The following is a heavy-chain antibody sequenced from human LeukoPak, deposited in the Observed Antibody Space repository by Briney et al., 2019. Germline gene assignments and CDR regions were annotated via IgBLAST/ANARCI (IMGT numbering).Heavy chain of an antibody. J-gene: IGHJ6*03. CDR2: ISGSGGST. CDR1: GFTFSRYA. Sequence: GGSLRLSCAASGFTFSRYAMSWVRQAPGKGLEWVSAISGSGGSTYYADSVKGRFTISRDNSKNTLYLQMNSLRAEDTAVYYCAKHLKGYYYYMDVWGKGTTVTVSS. V-gene: IGHV3-23*01. CDR3: AKHLKGYYYYMDV.